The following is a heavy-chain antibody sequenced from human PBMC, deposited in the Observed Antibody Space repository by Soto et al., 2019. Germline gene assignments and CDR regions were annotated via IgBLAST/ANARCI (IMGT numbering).Heavy chain of an antibody. D-gene: IGHD3-9*01. Sequence: GGSLRLSCVASGFTFSNFAMSWVRQAPGKGLEWVSTLTGSSGVTYYADSVKGRFAISRDKSRNTLSLQMNSLTAEDTAVYYCAKGGATYGLLTHDYWGQGTRVTVSS. CDR2: LTGSSGVT. V-gene: IGHV3-23*01. CDR1: GFTFSNFA. CDR3: AKGGATYGLLTHDY. J-gene: IGHJ4*02.